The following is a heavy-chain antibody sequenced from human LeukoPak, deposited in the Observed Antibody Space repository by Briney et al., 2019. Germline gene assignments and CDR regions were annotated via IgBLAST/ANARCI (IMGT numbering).Heavy chain of an antibody. V-gene: IGHV3-23*01. Sequence: GGSLRLSCAVSGITLSNYGMSWVRQAPGKGLEWVAGISGSGGRTDYADSVKGRFTISRDNSKNTLFLQMESLRVEDTAVYFCAKRGVVIRVLLVGFHKEAYYFDSWGQGALVTVSS. J-gene: IGHJ4*02. CDR2: ISGSGGRT. D-gene: IGHD2-21*01. CDR3: AKRGVVIRVLLVGFHKEAYYFDS. CDR1: GITLSNYG.